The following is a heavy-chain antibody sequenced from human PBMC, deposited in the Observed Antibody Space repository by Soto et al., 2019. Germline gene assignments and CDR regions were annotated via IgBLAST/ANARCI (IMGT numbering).Heavy chain of an antibody. V-gene: IGHV4-61*01. CDR2: IYYSGST. Sequence: NPSETLSLTCTVSGGSVSSGSYYWSWVRQPPGKGLEWVGYIYYSGSTNYNPSLKSRLTISVDTSKNQFSLKLSSVTAADTAVYYCARDYGDPATFDYWGQGTLVTVSS. D-gene: IGHD4-17*01. J-gene: IGHJ4*02. CDR3: ARDYGDPATFDY. CDR1: GGSVSSGSYY.